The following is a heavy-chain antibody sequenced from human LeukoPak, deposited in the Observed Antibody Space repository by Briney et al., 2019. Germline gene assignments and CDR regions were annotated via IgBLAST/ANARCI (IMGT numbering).Heavy chain of an antibody. J-gene: IGHJ4*02. CDR3: ARGTTGSRLGY. Sequence: SETLSLTCAVYGGSFSGYYWSWIRQPPGKGLEWIGEINHSGSTNYNPSLKSRVTISVDTSKNQFSLKLSSVTAADTAVYYCARGTTGSRLGYWGQGTLVTVSS. D-gene: IGHD1-26*01. CDR1: GGSFSGYY. CDR2: INHSGST. V-gene: IGHV4-34*01.